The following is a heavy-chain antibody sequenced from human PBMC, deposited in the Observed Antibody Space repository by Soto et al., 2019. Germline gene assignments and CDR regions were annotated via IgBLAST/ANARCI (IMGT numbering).Heavy chain of an antibody. CDR1: GGSISSSSYY. Sequence: SETLSLTCTVSGGSISSSSYYWGWIRQPPGKGLEWIGSIYYSGNTYYNPSLKSRVTISVDTAKNQFSLKLSSVTAADTAVYYCARKYLPYYGSGSPYGMDVWGQGTTVTV. J-gene: IGHJ6*02. CDR2: IYYSGNT. D-gene: IGHD3-10*01. V-gene: IGHV4-39*01. CDR3: ARKYLPYYGSGSPYGMDV.